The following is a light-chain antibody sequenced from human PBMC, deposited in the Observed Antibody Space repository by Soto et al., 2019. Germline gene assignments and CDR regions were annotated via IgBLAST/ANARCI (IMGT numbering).Light chain of an antibody. CDR3: HQYNNWLPIT. V-gene: IGKV1-12*01. J-gene: IGKJ5*01. CDR1: QAIDSW. Sequence: DIQMTQSPSSVSASVDDRVTISCRASQAIDSWLAWYQQKPGEAPKLLIFTGSLLHSGVPPRFSGSGSGTEFTLTISSLQSEDFAVYYCHQYNNWLPITFGQGTRLEIK. CDR2: TGS.